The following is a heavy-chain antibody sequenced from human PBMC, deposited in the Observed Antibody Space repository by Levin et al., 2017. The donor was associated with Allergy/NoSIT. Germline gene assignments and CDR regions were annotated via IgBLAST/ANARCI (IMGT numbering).Heavy chain of an antibody. D-gene: IGHD4-17*01. J-gene: IGHJ5*02. Sequence: ASVKVSRKASGYTFTSYYMHWVRQAPGQGLEWMGIINPSGGSTSYAQKFQGRVTMTRDTSTSTVYMELSSLRSEDTAVYYCARVGTTVTTRGSSWFDPWGQGTLVTVSS. CDR1: GYTFTSYY. V-gene: IGHV1-46*01. CDR3: ARVGTTVTTRGSSWFDP. CDR2: INPSGGST.